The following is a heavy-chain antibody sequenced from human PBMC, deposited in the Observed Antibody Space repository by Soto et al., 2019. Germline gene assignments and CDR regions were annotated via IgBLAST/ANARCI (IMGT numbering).Heavy chain of an antibody. V-gene: IGHV3-33*01. J-gene: IGHJ4*02. Sequence: QVQLVESGGGVVQPGRSLRLSCAASGFTFSSYGMHWVRQAPGKGLEWVAVIWYDGSNKYYADSVKGRFTISRDNSKNTLYLQMNSLRAEDTAVYYCASLGDTTSRRFDYWGQGTLVTVSS. D-gene: IGHD4-4*01. CDR3: ASLGDTTSRRFDY. CDR1: GFTFSSYG. CDR2: IWYDGSNK.